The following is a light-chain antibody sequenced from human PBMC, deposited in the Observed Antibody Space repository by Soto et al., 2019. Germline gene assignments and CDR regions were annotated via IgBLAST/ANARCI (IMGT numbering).Light chain of an antibody. CDR3: QQRSNWPPIT. V-gene: IGKV3-11*01. CDR1: QNISTY. CDR2: GVS. J-gene: IGKJ5*01. Sequence: EIVLTQSPATLSLSPGEGASLSCRASQNISTYLAWYQQRPGQVPRLLIYGVSKRAPAIPPRFSGSGSGTDFTLTISSLEPEDFAVYYCQQRSNWPPITFGQGTRLEIK.